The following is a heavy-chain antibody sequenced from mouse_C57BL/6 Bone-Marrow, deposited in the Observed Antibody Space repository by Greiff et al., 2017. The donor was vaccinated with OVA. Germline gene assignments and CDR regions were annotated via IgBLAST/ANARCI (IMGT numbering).Heavy chain of an antibody. J-gene: IGHJ3*01. CDR1: GFTFSSYT. Sequence: LVESGGGLVKPGGSLKLSCAASGFTFSSYTMSWVRQTPEKRLEWVATISGGGGNTYYPDSVKGRFTISRDNAKNTLYLQMSSLRSEDTALYYCARQAWLLRFAYWGQGTLVTVSA. D-gene: IGHD2-3*01. CDR2: ISGGGGNT. V-gene: IGHV5-9*01. CDR3: ARQAWLLRFAY.